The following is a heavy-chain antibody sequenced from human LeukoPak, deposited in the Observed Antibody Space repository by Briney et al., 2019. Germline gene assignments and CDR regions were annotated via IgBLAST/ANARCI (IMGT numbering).Heavy chain of an antibody. D-gene: IGHD3-10*01. CDR3: ARRISLIRGVSEAPGFDP. J-gene: IGHJ5*02. CDR2: INPNIVAT. V-gene: IGHV1-2*02. Sequence: ASVKVSCKASGYTFTDYYIHWVRQAPGQGLEWVGYINPNIVATKYAQKFQGRVTMTRDTSITTAYMELSRLKSDDTAVYYCARRISLIRGVSEAPGFDPWGQGTLVSVSS. CDR1: GYTFTDYY.